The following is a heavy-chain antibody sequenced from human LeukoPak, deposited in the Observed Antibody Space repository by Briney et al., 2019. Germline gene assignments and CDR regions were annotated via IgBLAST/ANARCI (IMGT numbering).Heavy chain of an antibody. J-gene: IGHJ4*02. CDR1: GDSFTNFG. CDR2: ISGYNGNT. V-gene: IGHV1-18*01. Sequence: ASVKVSCKASGDSFTNFGFTWVRQAPGQGLEWLGWISGYNGNTSYAQKLQGRVTMTTDTSTSTVYMDLRSLRSDDTALYYCATDPVGYCNANGCYSVDYWGQGTLVTVSS. D-gene: IGHD2-15*01. CDR3: ATDPVGYCNANGCYSVDY.